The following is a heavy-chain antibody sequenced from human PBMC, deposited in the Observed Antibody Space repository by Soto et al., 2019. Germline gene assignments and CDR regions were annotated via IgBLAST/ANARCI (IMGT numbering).Heavy chain of an antibody. CDR2: IYYSGST. V-gene: IGHV4-59*08. D-gene: IGHD3-10*01. CDR3: ARHRGAYEDFAY. CDR1: GGSISSYY. J-gene: IGHJ4*02. Sequence: KPSETLSLTCTVSGGSISSYYWSWIRQPPGKGLEWIGYIYYSGSTYYNPSLKSRVSISVDTSKNQFSLKLSSVTAADTAVYYCARHRGAYEDFAYWGQGTLVTVS.